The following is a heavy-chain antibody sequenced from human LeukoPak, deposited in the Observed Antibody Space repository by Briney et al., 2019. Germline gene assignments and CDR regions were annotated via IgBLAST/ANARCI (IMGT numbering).Heavy chain of an antibody. J-gene: IGHJ6*03. CDR2: ISSSASII. CDR1: GFTFSDFY. D-gene: IGHD5-24*01. V-gene: IGHV3-11*04. CDR3: ARDLEDHGYNSNYHYYFYMDV. Sequence: GGSLRLSCAASGFTFSDFYMSWIRQAPGKGLEWVSYISSSASIIHYADSVKGRFTISRDNAKNSLYLQMNGLRAEDTAVYYCARDLEDHGYNSNYHYYFYMDVWGRGTTVTVSS.